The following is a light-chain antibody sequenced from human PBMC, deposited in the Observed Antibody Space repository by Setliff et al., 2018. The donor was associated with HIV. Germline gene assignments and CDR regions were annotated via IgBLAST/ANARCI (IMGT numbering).Light chain of an antibody. CDR2: EVT. J-gene: IGLJ1*01. V-gene: IGLV2-23*02. CDR3: CSYAGSSTFV. CDR1: SSDVGSYNL. Sequence: ALTQPASVSGSPGQSITISCTGTSSDVGSYNLVSWYQQHPGKAPKLMIYEVTKRPSGISHRFSGSKSGNTASLTISGLQAEDEAEYYCCSYAGSSTFVFGSGTKVTVL.